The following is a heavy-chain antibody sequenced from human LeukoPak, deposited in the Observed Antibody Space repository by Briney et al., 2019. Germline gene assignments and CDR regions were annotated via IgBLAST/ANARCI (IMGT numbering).Heavy chain of an antibody. CDR1: GGTFSSYA. Sequence: SVKVSCKASGGTFSSYAISWVRQAPGQGLEWMGRIIPILGIANYAQKFQGRVTITADKSTSTAYMELSSLRSEDTAVYYCARGRVPTYYDFWTAYHGDAFDIWGHGTMVTVSS. J-gene: IGHJ3*02. CDR3: ARGRVPTYYDFWTAYHGDAFDI. CDR2: IIPILGIA. D-gene: IGHD3-3*01. V-gene: IGHV1-69*04.